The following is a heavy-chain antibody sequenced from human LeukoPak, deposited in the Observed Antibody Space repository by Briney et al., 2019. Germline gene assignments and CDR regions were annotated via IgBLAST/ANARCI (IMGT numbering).Heavy chain of an antibody. CDR1: GFTFSSYG. D-gene: IGHD1-1*01. Sequence: PGGSLRLSCAASGFTFSSYGMHWVRQAPGKGLEWVAVIWYDGSNKYYADSVKGRSTISRDNSKNTLYLQMNSLRAEDTAVYYCARDLNAGTTSYYGMDVWGQGTTVTVSS. J-gene: IGHJ6*02. CDR2: IWYDGSNK. V-gene: IGHV3-33*01. CDR3: ARDLNAGTTSYYGMDV.